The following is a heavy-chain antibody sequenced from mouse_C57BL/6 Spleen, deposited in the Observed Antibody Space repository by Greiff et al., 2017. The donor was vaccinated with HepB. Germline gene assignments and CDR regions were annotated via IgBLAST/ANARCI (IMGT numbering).Heavy chain of an antibody. CDR3: ARSLYYYGSSPFAY. CDR2: IDPENGNT. J-gene: IGHJ3*01. D-gene: IGHD1-1*01. V-gene: IGHV14-3*01. Sequence: VQLKQSVAELVRPGASVKLSCTASGLNIKNTYMHWVKQRPEQGLEWIGRIDPENGNTKYAPKFQGKATITADTSSNPAYLQLSSLTSEDTAIYYCARSLYYYGSSPFAYWGQGTLVTVSA. CDR1: GLNIKNTY.